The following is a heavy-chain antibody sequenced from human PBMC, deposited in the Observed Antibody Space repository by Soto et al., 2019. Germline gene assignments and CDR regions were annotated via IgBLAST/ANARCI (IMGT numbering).Heavy chain of an antibody. CDR3: AGGGFGELLAYYYYGMDV. D-gene: IGHD3-10*01. CDR1: GFTFSSYA. Sequence: QVQLVESGGGVVQPGRSLRLSCAASGFTFSSYAMHWVRQAPGKGLEWVAVISYDGSNKYYADSVKGRFTISRDNSKNSLYLQKNSLRAEDTAVYYCAGGGFGELLAYYYYGMDVWGQGTTVTVSS. V-gene: IGHV3-30-3*01. J-gene: IGHJ6*02. CDR2: ISYDGSNK.